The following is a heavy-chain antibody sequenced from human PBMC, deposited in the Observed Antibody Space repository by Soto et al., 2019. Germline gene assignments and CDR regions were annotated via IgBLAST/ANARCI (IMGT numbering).Heavy chain of an antibody. CDR2: IFQSGST. Sequence: SETLSLTCGVSGGTIRSPDWWTWVRQPPGKGLEWIGEIFQSGSTNYTPSLESRVTISVDKSKNQFSLKLSSVTAADTAVYYCARDYGDYDYYGMDVWGQGTTVTVSS. D-gene: IGHD4-17*01. V-gene: IGHV4-4*02. CDR1: GGTIRSPDW. J-gene: IGHJ6*02. CDR3: ARDYGDYDYYGMDV.